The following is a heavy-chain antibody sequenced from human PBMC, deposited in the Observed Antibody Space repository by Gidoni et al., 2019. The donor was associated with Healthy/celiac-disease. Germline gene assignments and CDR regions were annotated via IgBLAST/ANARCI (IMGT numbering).Heavy chain of an antibody. J-gene: IGHJ4*02. CDR2: INPSGGST. D-gene: IGHD3-16*01. V-gene: IGHV1-46*01. CDR3: ASVFGARGYFDY. CDR1: GYTFTSYY. Sequence: QVQLVQSGAEVKKPGASVKVSCKASGYTFTSYYMHWVRQAPGQGLEWMGIINPSGGSTSYAQKFQGRVTMTSDTSTSTVYMELSSLRSEDTAVYYCASVFGARGYFDYWGQGTLVTVSS.